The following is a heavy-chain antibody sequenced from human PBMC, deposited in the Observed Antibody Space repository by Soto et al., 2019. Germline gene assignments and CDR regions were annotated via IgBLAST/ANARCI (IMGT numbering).Heavy chain of an antibody. V-gene: IGHV3-74*01. Sequence: GGPLKLSCASSGFNLSDYWLHLGRPVSGKGPLWVSSISVDWSSTTYADPGQGRVTISIDQAKKTLYLEMEPLRAADPAMYYLARAREQRPIDYWGQGSRVTVSS. CDR1: GFNLSDYW. CDR2: ISVDWSST. CDR3: ARAREQRPIDY. J-gene: IGHJ4*02. D-gene: IGHD6-19*01.